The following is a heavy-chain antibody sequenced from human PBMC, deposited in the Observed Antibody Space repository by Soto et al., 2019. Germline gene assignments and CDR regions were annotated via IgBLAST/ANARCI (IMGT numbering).Heavy chain of an antibody. CDR3: ARGVTSGSFPPFHL. CDR1: GGTFSSYS. CDR2: FSPIFSAP. Sequence: QVQLVQSGAEVKKPGSSVKVSCKASGGTFSSYSFSWVRQAPGQGLEWMGGFSPIFSAPNYAQNFLDRVTITADEFTSTVYLELSSLKSEDTAVYYCARGVTSGSFPPFHLWGQGTLVTVSS. J-gene: IGHJ5*02. V-gene: IGHV1-69*12. D-gene: IGHD1-26*01.